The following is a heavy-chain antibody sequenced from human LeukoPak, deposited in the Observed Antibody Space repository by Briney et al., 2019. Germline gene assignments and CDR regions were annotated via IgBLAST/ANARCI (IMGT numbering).Heavy chain of an antibody. CDR2: IYPGDSDT. D-gene: IGHD6-13*01. V-gene: IGHV5-51*01. J-gene: IGHJ5*02. CDR1: GYSFTCYW. CDR3: ARRRSSSSNWFDP. Sequence: GESLKISCKGSGYSFTCYWIGWVRQMPGKGLEWMGIIYPGDSDTRYSPSFQGQVTISADKSISTAYLQWSSLKASDTAMYYCARRRSSSSNWFDPWGQGTLVTVSS.